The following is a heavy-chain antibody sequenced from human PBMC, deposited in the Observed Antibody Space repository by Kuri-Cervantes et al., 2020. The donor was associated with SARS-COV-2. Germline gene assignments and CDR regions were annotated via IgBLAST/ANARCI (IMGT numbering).Heavy chain of an antibody. CDR1: GGSISSYY. V-gene: IGHV4-59*08. Sequence: SETLSLTCTVSGGSISSYYWSWIRQPPGKGLEWIGSIYHSGSTYYNPSLKSRVTISVDTPKNQFSLKLSSVTAADTAVYYCARSSVGDLGWFDPWGQGTLVTVSS. J-gene: IGHJ5*02. CDR2: IYHSGST. D-gene: IGHD3-10*01. CDR3: ARSSVGDLGWFDP.